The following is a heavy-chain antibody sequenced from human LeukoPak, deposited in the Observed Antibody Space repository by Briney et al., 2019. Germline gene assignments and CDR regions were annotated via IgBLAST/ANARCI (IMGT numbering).Heavy chain of an antibody. V-gene: IGHV3-23*01. CDR2: ISGSGGST. CDR1: GFTFSSYA. CDR3: AKGDVDIVATDPFDP. J-gene: IGHJ5*02. Sequence: KSGGSLRLSCAASGFTFSSYAMSWVRQAPGKGLEWVSAISGSGGSTYYADSVKGRFTISRDNSKNTLYLQMNSLRAEDTAVYYCAKGDVDIVATDPFDPWGQGTLVTVSP. D-gene: IGHD5-12*01.